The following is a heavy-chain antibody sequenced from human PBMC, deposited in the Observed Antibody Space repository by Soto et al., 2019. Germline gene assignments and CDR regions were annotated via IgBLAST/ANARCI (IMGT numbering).Heavy chain of an antibody. V-gene: IGHV4-34*01. Sequence: SETLSLTCAVYGGSFSGYYWSWIRQPPGKGLEWIGEINHSGSTDYNPSLKSRVTISVDTSKNQFSLKLSSVTAAGTAVYYCARGPTYYDFWSGYSIHQLYYFDYWGQGTLVTVSS. CDR3: ARGPTYYDFWSGYSIHQLYYFDY. CDR1: GGSFSGYY. J-gene: IGHJ4*02. CDR2: INHSGST. D-gene: IGHD3-3*01.